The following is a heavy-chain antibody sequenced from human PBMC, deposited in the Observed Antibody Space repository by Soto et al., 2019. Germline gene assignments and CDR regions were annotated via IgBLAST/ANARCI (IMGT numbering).Heavy chain of an antibody. Sequence: ASVKVSCKASGYTFTSYAMHLVRQAPGQRLEWMGWINAGNGNTKYSQKFQGRVTITRDTSASTAYMELSSLRSEDTAVYYCARDPSMVRMGAFDIWGQGTMVTVSS. V-gene: IGHV1-3*01. CDR2: INAGNGNT. D-gene: IGHD3-10*01. CDR3: ARDPSMVRMGAFDI. CDR1: GYTFTSYA. J-gene: IGHJ3*02.